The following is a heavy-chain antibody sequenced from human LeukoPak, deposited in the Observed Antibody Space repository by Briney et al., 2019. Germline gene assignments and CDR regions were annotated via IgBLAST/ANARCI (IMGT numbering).Heavy chain of an antibody. CDR2: IYYSGST. V-gene: IGHV4-39*01. Sequence: SETLSLTCAVSGGSISSYSWWSWFRQPPGKGLEWIGSIYYSGSTYYNPSLKSRVTISVDTSKNQFSLKLSSVTAADTAVYYCARHLYLATVTTYNWFDPWGQGTLVTVSS. CDR1: GGSISSYSW. D-gene: IGHD4-11*01. CDR3: ARHLYLATVTTYNWFDP. J-gene: IGHJ5*02.